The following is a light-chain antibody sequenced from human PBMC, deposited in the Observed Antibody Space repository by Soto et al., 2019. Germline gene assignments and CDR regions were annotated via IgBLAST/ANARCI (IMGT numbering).Light chain of an antibody. CDR2: AAS. V-gene: IGKV1-12*01. CDR1: QGISSW. J-gene: IGKJ3*01. CDR3: XXANSFPFT. Sequence: DIQMTQSPSSVSASVGDRVTITCRASQGISSWLAWYQQKPGKAPKLLIYAASSLQSGVPSRLSGXGSGTXXXXXXXXLQPXDFXXXXXXXANSFPFTFGPGTKVDIK.